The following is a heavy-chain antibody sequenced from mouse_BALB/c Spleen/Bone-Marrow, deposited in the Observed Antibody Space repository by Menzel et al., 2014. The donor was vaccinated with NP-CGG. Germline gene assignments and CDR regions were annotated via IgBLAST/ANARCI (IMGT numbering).Heavy chain of an antibody. D-gene: IGHD1-3*01. V-gene: IGHV5-6*01. CDR2: ISSGGSYT. Sequence: VQLKESGGDLVKPGGSLKLSCAASGFTFSNYGMSWVRQTPDKRLEWVATISSGGSYTYFPDSVKGRFTISRDNAKNTLYLQVNSLKSEDAAMYYCARLTPDYAMDYWGQGTSVTVSS. CDR1: GFTFSNYG. CDR3: ARLTPDYAMDY. J-gene: IGHJ4*01.